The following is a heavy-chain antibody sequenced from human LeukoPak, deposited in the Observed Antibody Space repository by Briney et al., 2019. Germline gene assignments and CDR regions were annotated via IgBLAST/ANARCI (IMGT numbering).Heavy chain of an antibody. CDR3: ATGSMADWYFDL. V-gene: IGHV1-69*13. J-gene: IGHJ2*01. D-gene: IGHD5-24*01. Sequence: ASVKVSCKASGGTFSSYAISWVRQAPGQGLEWMGGIIPIFGTANYAQKFQGRVTITADESTSTAYMELSSLRSEDTAVYYCATGSMADWYFDLWGRGTLVTVSS. CDR1: GGTFSSYA. CDR2: IIPIFGTA.